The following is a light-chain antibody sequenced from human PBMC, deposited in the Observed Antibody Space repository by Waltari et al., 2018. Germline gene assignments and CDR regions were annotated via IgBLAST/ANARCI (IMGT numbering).Light chain of an antibody. Sequence: EIVLTQSPGTLSVSPGERVTVSCRASQTITCSWLTWYHQKPGQAPSILIYGASYRAPGIPDRFSGSGSGTDFTLTISRLEPEDSAVYYCQQYDGSVVTFGGGTKVEIK. CDR3: QQYDGSVVT. CDR1: QTITCSW. V-gene: IGKV3-20*01. J-gene: IGKJ4*01. CDR2: GAS.